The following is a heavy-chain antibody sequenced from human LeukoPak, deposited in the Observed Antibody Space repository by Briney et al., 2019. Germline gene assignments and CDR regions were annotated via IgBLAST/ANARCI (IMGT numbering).Heavy chain of an antibody. J-gene: IGHJ4*02. V-gene: IGHV3-33*01. CDR3: AEMATGY. Sequence: GGSLRLSCAASGFTFSSYGMPWVRQAPGKGLEWVAVIWYDGSNKYYADSVKGRFTISRDNSKNTLYMQMNSLRAEGKGVYYCAEMATGYWGQGTLVTVSS. CDR1: GFTFSSYG. CDR2: IWYDGSNK. D-gene: IGHD5-24*01.